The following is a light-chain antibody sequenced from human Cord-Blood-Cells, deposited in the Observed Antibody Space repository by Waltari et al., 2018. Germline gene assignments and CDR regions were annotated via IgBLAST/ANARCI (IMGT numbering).Light chain of an antibody. CDR1: TSDVGGYND. V-gene: IGLV2-14*01. CDR3: SSYTSSSTYVV. CDR2: DVS. Sequence: QSALTQPASVSGSPGQSLTISCPGTTSDVGGYNDVSCYQQHPGKAPKLMVYDVSNRPSGVSNRFSGSKSGNTASLTISGLQAEDEADYYCSSYTSSSTYVVFGGGTKLTVL. J-gene: IGLJ2*01.